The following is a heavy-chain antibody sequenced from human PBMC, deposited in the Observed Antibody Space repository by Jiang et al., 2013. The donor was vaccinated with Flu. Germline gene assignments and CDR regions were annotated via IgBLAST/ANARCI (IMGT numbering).Heavy chain of an antibody. J-gene: IGHJ6*02. Sequence: ISSSGTTIYYADSVKGRFTISRDNGKNSLYLQMSSLRAEDTAVYYCARDEEVCSGGRCDPYYYFRMDAWGQGTHGHRL. D-gene: IGHD2-15*01. CDR2: ISSSGTTI. CDR3: ARDEEVCSGGRCDPYYYFRMDA. V-gene: IGHV3-11*04.